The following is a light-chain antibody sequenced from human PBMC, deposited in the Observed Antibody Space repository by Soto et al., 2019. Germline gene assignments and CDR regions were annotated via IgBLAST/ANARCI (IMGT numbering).Light chain of an antibody. V-gene: IGLV2-14*01. Sequence: QSALTQPASVSGSPGQSITISCTGTSSDVGGYNYVSWYQQHPGKAPKRMIYEVSNRPSGVSNRFSGSKSGNTASLTISGLQAEDEADYYCSSYTSISTYVFGTGTKVTVL. J-gene: IGLJ1*01. CDR2: EVS. CDR3: SSYTSISTYV. CDR1: SSDVGGYNY.